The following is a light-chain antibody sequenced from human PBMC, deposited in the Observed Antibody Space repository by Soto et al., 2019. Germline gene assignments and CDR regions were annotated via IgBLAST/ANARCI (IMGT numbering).Light chain of an antibody. CDR3: QQYGSPT. CDR1: QSVSSSY. J-gene: IGKJ2*01. Sequence: EIVLTQSPGTLSLSPGERATLSCRASQSVSSSYLAWYQQKPGQAPRLLIYGASSRATGIPDRFSGSGSGTDFTLTISRLEPEDFAVYYCQQYGSPTFCQGTKLEIK. CDR2: GAS. V-gene: IGKV3-20*01.